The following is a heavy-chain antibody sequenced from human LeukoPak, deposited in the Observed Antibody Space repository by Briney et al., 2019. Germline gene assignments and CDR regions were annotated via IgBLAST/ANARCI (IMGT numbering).Heavy chain of an antibody. V-gene: IGHV1-46*01. CDR2: INPSGGST. CDR1: GYTFTSYY. D-gene: IGHD1-1*01. CDR3: ARAGLDKSNDGALWFDP. J-gene: IGHJ5*02. Sequence: ASVKVSCKASGYTFTSYYMHWVRQTPGQGLEWMGIINPSGGSTGYAQKFQGRVTMTRDTSTSTVYMELSRLRSEDTAVYYCARAGLDKSNDGALWFDPRGQGTLVTVSS.